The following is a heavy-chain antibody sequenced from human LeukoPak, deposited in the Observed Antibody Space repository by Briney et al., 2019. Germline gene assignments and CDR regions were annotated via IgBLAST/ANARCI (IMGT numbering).Heavy chain of an antibody. J-gene: IGHJ4*02. Sequence: ASVKVSCKASGYTFTGYYMHWVRQAPGQGLEGMGWINPNSGGTNYAQKFQGRVTLTRDTSISTAYMELSRLRSDDTAVYYCASQYDFWSGVTTTPSRWGQGTLVTVSS. CDR2: INPNSGGT. CDR3: ASQYDFWSGVTTTPSR. V-gene: IGHV1-2*02. CDR1: GYTFTGYY. D-gene: IGHD3-3*01.